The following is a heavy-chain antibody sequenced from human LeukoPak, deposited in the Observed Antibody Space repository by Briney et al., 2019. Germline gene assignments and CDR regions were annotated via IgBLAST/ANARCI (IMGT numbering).Heavy chain of an antibody. D-gene: IGHD5-18*01. J-gene: IGHJ4*02. CDR3: ARAGYSYGTGYYFDY. Sequence: PSETLSLTCTVSGGSISSYYWSWIRLPPGKAWNGIGYIYYTWATYYNPSLKSRVTISLDTSKNQFSLKLSSVTAADAAVYYCARAGYSYGTGYYFDYWGQGALVTVSS. CDR2: IYYTWAT. V-gene: IGHV4-59*01. CDR1: GGSISSYY.